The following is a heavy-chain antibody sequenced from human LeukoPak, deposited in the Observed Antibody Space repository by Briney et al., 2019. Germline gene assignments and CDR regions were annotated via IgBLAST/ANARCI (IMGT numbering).Heavy chain of an antibody. CDR3: AHSPSDAYTNGGRWYFDL. D-gene: IGHD2-8*01. J-gene: IGHJ2*01. Sequence: SGPTLVKPTQTLTMTCTFSGLSLSAHGEGVGWIRQPPGKALERLALISGDGDQRYTPSLKDRLTVTKDTSKNQLFLRMTNMDPVDTATYFCAHSPSDAYTNGGRWYFDLWGRGTLVTVSS. V-gene: IGHV2-5*02. CDR2: ISGDGDQ. CDR1: GLSLSAHGEG.